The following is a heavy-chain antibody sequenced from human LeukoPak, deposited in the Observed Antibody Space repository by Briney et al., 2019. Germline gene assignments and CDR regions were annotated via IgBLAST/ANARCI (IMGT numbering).Heavy chain of an antibody. CDR2: IIPIFGTA. D-gene: IGHD3-22*01. V-gene: IGHV1-69*05. J-gene: IGHJ2*01. Sequence: SVKVSCKASGYTFTSYAISWVRQAPGQGLEWMGGIIPIFGTANYAQKFQGRVTITTDESTSTAYMELSSLRSEDTAVYYCARTYYYDSSGYWGSWYFDLWDRGTLVTVSS. CDR3: ARTYYYDSSGYWGSWYFDL. CDR1: GYTFTSYA.